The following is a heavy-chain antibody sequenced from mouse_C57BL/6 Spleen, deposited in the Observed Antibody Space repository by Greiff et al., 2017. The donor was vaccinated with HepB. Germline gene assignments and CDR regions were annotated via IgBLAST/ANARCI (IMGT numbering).Heavy chain of an antibody. J-gene: IGHJ2*01. CDR3: ATAPPSTMASYYFDY. D-gene: IGHD2-1*01. Sequence: EVKLMESGPELVKPGASVKISCKASGYSFTDYNMNWVKQSNGKSLEWIGVINPNYGTISYNQKFKGKATLTVDQSSSTAYMQLNSLTSEDSAVYYCATAPPSTMASYYFDYWGQGTTLTVSS. CDR1: GYSFTDYN. V-gene: IGHV1-39*01. CDR2: INPNYGTI.